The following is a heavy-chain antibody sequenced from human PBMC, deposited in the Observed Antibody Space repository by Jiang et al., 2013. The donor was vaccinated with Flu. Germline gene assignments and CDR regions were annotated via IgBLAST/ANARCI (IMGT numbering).Heavy chain of an antibody. D-gene: IGHD2-15*01. CDR2: ISTYNGFT. CDR1: GYTFTSYG. V-gene: IGHV1-18*01. Sequence: GAEVKKPGASVKVSCKPSGYTFTSYGINWVRQAPGQGLEWMGWISTYNGFTNYAQKLQGRVTMTADTSTSTAYMELRSLRSDDTAVYYCARVSGSAPVYYFDYWAEGVLVTVSS. CDR3: ARVSGSAPVYYFDY. J-gene: IGHJ4*02.